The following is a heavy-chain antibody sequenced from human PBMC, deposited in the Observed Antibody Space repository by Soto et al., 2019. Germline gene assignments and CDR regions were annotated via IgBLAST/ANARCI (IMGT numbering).Heavy chain of an antibody. CDR3: ATYYASQLGGMDV. CDR1: GGSISSRTYY. D-gene: IGHD1-1*01. CDR2: IYYSGNT. V-gene: IGHV4-39*01. Sequence: QLQLQESGPGLVKPSETLSLTCTVSGGSISSRTYYWAWIRQPPGKGLEWIANIYYSGNTYYNPSLKSRVTISVDTSKNQFSLKLSSVTAADTAVYFCATYYASQLGGMDVWGQGTTVSVSS. J-gene: IGHJ6*02.